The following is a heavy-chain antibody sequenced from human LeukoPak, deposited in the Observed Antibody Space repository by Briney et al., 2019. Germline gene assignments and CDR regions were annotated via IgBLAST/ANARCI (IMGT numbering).Heavy chain of an antibody. CDR2: IYPGDSDT. Sequence: GESLKISCQGSGYIFTSYWITLVRQMPGKGLEWMGIIYPGDSDTKYSPSFQGQVTISADKSISTAYLQWSSLKASDTAMYYCARRSYGGKDFDYWGQGTLVTVSS. J-gene: IGHJ4*02. D-gene: IGHD4-23*01. CDR1: GYIFTSYW. V-gene: IGHV5-51*01. CDR3: ARRSYGGKDFDY.